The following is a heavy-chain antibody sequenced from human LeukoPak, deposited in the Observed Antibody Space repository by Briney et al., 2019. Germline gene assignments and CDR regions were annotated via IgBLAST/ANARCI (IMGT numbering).Heavy chain of an antibody. CDR3: ARLAKIESRSLAHYLDY. CDR1: GGSVNYYY. Sequence: SETLSLTCTVSGGSVNYYYWMWIRQPPGKGLEWIGYIYYSGSTNYNPSLKSRVAISVDTSKNQFSLKLISVTAADTAVYHCARLAKIESRSLAHYLDYWGQGALVTVSS. CDR2: IYYSGST. V-gene: IGHV4-59*02. D-gene: IGHD1-26*01. J-gene: IGHJ4*02.